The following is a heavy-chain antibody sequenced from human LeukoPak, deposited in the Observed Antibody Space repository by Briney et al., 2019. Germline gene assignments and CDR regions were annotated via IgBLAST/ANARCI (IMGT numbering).Heavy chain of an antibody. D-gene: IGHD5-18*01. CDR1: GFTFSSYS. V-gene: IGHV3-15*01. Sequence: PGGSLRLSCAASGFTFSSYSMNWVRQAPGKGLEWVGHIKSKADGGTTDFAAPVKGRFTISRDDSKNTLFLQMNSLKTEDTAVYYCTTGTWIQLWLADSWGQGTLVTVSS. CDR3: TTGTWIQLWLADS. J-gene: IGHJ5*01. CDR2: IKSKADGGTT.